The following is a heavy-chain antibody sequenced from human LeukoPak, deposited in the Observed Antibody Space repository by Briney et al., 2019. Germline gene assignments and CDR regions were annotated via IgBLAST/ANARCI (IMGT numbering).Heavy chain of an antibody. CDR2: ISWNSGII. Sequence: GRSLRLSCAASGFNFDDYAMHWVRQAPGKGLEWVSGISWNSGIIGYADSVKGRFTVSRDNAKNSLYLQMNSLRAKDTALYYCAKDSSSSSIDYWGQGTLVTVSS. D-gene: IGHD6-6*01. CDR3: AKDSSSSSIDY. V-gene: IGHV3-9*01. J-gene: IGHJ4*02. CDR1: GFNFDDYA.